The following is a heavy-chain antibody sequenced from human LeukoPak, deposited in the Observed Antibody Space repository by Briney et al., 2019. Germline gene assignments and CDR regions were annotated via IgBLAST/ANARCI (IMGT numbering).Heavy chain of an antibody. D-gene: IGHD3-22*01. CDR3: ALHQCDNSGYPDAFDI. CDR1: GGSTSGYY. J-gene: IGHJ3*02. V-gene: IGHV4-59*08. CDR2: TLYSVST. Sequence: SETLSLTCTVSGGSTSGYYWSCIRHPTGGGLEWIGYTLYSVSTNYNTSLKRRLTISVDTPMNQFSLKLSSLTPADTPAYYCALHQCDNSGYPDAFDIWGQGTMVTVSS.